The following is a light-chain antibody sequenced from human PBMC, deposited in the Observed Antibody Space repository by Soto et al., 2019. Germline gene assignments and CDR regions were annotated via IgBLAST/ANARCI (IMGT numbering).Light chain of an antibody. CDR1: LSISSSY. Sequence: EIVLTQSPGTLSLSPGERATLSCRASLSISSSYLAWYQQKPGQAPRVVIYGASNRATGIPARFSGSGSGTDFTLTISRLEPEDFAVYYCQQYGTSPYTFGQGTKLEIK. V-gene: IGKV3-20*01. J-gene: IGKJ2*01. CDR3: QQYGTSPYT. CDR2: GAS.